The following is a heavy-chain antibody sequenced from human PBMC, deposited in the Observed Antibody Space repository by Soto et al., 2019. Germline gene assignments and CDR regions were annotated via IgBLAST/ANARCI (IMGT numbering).Heavy chain of an antibody. V-gene: IGHV4-34*01. CDR3: ARVVRGAAAALRRPYYSYMDV. Sequence: SETLSLTCAAYGGSFSGYYWSGIRQPPGKGLEWIGEINHSGSTNYNPSLKSRVTISVDTSKNQFSLKLSSVTAADTAVYYCARVVRGAAAALRRPYYSYMDVWGKGTTVTVSS. CDR2: INHSGST. D-gene: IGHD6-13*01. J-gene: IGHJ6*03. CDR1: GGSFSGYY.